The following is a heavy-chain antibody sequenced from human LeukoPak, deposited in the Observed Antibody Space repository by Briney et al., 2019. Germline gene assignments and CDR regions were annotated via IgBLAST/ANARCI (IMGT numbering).Heavy chain of an antibody. Sequence: PSETLSLTCAVYGGSFSGYYWSWIRQPPGKGLEWIGEINHSGSTNYNPPLKSRVTISVDTSKNQFPLKLSSVTAADTAVYYCARAALGYCSGGSCRNDAFDIWGQGTKVTVSS. CDR1: GGSFSGYY. J-gene: IGHJ3*02. CDR3: ARAALGYCSGGSCRNDAFDI. CDR2: INHSGST. V-gene: IGHV4-34*01. D-gene: IGHD2-15*01.